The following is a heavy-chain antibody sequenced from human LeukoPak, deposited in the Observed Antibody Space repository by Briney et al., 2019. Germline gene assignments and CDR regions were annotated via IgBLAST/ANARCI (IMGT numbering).Heavy chain of an antibody. CDR1: GFSFNSYA. J-gene: IGHJ4*02. Sequence: GGSLRLSCAASGFSFNSYAMSWVRQAPGKGLEWVSSISASGTGTYYPDSVKGRFAMSRDNSKNTVYLHINSLRAEDTAVYYCAKDLRNRVATLDYWGQGTLVTVSS. V-gene: IGHV3-23*01. D-gene: IGHD5-12*01. CDR2: ISASGTGT. CDR3: AKDLRNRVATLDY.